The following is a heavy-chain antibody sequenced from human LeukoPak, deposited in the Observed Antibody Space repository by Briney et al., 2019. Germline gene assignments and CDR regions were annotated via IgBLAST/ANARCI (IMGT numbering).Heavy chain of an antibody. CDR3: AKNIGMVRESEFDY. V-gene: IGHV3-23*01. Sequence: GGSLRLSCAASGFTFSSYAMSWVRQAPGKGLEWVSAISGSGGSTYYADSVKGRFAISRDNSKNTLYLQMNSLRAEDTAVYYCAKNIGMVRESEFDYWGQGTLVTVSS. CDR2: ISGSGGST. J-gene: IGHJ4*02. CDR1: GFTFSSYA. D-gene: IGHD3-10*01.